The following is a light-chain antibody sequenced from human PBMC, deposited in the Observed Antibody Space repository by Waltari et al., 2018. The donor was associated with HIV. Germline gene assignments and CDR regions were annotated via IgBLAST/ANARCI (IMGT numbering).Light chain of an antibody. Sequence: EIVLTQSPGTLSLSPGKRATLSCRASQSVSSSYLAWYQQKPGQAPRLLIYASSSRATGIPDRFSGSGSGTDFTLTINRLEPEDFAVYYCQQYGSSLLFTFGPGTKVDIK. CDR2: ASS. CDR3: QQYGSSLLFT. J-gene: IGKJ3*01. CDR1: QSVSSSY. V-gene: IGKV3-20*01.